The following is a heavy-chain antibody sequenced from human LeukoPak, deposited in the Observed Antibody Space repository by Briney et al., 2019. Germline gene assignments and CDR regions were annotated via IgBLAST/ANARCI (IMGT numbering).Heavy chain of an antibody. CDR2: IWYDGSNK. CDR1: GFTFSSYG. CDR3: AREAIPRITIFGVVIKVRNWFDP. Sequence: GGSLRLSCAASGFTFSSYGMHWVRQAPGKGLEWVAVIWYDGSNKYYADSVKGRFTISRDNSKNTLYLQMNSLRAEDTAVYYCAREAIPRITIFGVVIKVRNWFDPWGQGTLVTVSS. V-gene: IGHV3-33*01. J-gene: IGHJ5*02. D-gene: IGHD3-3*01.